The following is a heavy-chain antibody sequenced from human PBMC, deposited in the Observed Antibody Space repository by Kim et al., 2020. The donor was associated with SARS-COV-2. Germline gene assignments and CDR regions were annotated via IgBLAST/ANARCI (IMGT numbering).Heavy chain of an antibody. V-gene: IGHV3-48*03. Sequence: VQGRFSIARDNAKRSLSLQMNSLRAEDTAVYYCARSLDCSSTSCFYGMDVWGQGTTVTVSS. CDR3: ARSLDCSSTSCFYGMDV. J-gene: IGHJ6*02. D-gene: IGHD2-2*01.